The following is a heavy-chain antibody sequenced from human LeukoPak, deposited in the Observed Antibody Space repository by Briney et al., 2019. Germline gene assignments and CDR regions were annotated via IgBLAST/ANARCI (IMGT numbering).Heavy chain of an antibody. V-gene: IGHV3-9*01. Sequence: GGSLRLSCAASGFTFDDYAMHWVRQAPGKGLEWVSGISWNSGSIGYADSVKGRFTISRDNAKNSLYLQMNSLRVEDTAVYYCVRALTGTDDFWGQGTLVTVSS. CDR3: VRALTGTDDF. CDR1: GFTFDDYA. CDR2: ISWNSGSI. D-gene: IGHD1-7*01. J-gene: IGHJ4*02.